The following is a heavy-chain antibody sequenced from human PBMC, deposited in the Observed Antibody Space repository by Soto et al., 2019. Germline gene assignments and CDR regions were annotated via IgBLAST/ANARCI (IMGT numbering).Heavy chain of an antibody. Sequence: KVSCKASGGTFSSYAISWVRQAPGQGLEWMGGIIPIFGTANYAQKFQGRVTITADESTSTAYMELSSLRSEDTAVYYCARVGFPFDFWSGYWFDYWGQGTLVTVSS. J-gene: IGHJ4*02. CDR2: IIPIFGTA. CDR3: ARVGFPFDFWSGYWFDY. V-gene: IGHV1-69*01. D-gene: IGHD3-3*01. CDR1: GGTFSSYA.